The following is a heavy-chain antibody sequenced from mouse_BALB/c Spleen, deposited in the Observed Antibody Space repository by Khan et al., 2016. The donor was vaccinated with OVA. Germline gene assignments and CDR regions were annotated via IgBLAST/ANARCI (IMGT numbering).Heavy chain of an antibody. CDR3: ATLGVYAMDY. Sequence: VRLQQSGAELVKPGASVKLSCTASGFNIKDTYMHWVKQRPEQGLEWIGTIDPANGNTKYDPKFQGKATITTDTSSNTAYLQLSSLTSEDTAVYYCATLGVYAMDYWGQGTSVTVPS. J-gene: IGHJ4*01. CDR2: IDPANGNT. CDR1: GFNIKDTY. V-gene: IGHV14-3*02.